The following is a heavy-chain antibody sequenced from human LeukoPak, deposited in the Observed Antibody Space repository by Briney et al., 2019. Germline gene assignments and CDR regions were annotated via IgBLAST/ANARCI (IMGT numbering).Heavy chain of an antibody. CDR1: GGSFSGYY. J-gene: IGHJ4*02. Sequence: PSETLSLTCAVYGGSFSGYYWSWIRQPPGKGLEWIGEINHSGSTNYNPSLKSRVTISVDTSKNQFSLKLSSVTAADTAVYYCASDLWNSITGTTPVLDYWGQGTLVTVSS. V-gene: IGHV4-34*01. D-gene: IGHD1-7*01. CDR2: INHSGST. CDR3: ASDLWNSITGTTPVLDY.